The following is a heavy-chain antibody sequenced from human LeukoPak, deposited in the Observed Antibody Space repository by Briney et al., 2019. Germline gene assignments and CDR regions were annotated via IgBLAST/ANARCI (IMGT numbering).Heavy chain of an antibody. J-gene: IGHJ4*02. CDR1: GFTFSNAW. V-gene: IGHV3-15*01. Sequence: PGGSLRLSCAASGFTFSNAWMNWVRQAPGKGLEWVGCIKTKTDGGTTDYAAPVKGRFTISRDDSKNTLYLQMNSLKTEDTAVYYCTTDYLGRDWGQGTLVTVSS. CDR2: IKTKTDGGTT. CDR3: TTDYLGRD. D-gene: IGHD2/OR15-2a*01.